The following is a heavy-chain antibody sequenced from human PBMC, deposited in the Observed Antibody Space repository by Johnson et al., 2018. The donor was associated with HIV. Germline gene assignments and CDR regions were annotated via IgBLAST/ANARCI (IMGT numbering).Heavy chain of an antibody. CDR1: GFTFSSYA. V-gene: IGHV3-30*04. D-gene: IGHD1-7*01. J-gene: IGHJ3*01. CDR2: ISYDGSDK. Sequence: QMQLVESGGGVVQPGRSLRLSCAASGFTFSSYAMHWVRQAPGKGLEWVAVISYDGSDKYYADSVKGRFTISRDNSKNTLYLQMNSLRIDDTGVYYCAKDLGAAELTPDVFDLWGQGTMVTVTS. CDR3: AKDLGAAELTPDVFDL.